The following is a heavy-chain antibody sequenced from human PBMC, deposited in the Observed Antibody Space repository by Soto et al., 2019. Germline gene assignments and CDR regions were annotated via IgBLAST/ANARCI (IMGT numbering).Heavy chain of an antibody. Sequence: VGSLRLSCAASGFTFRSYTMDWVRQAPGKGLEWVSSISSSSSDIYYADSVKGRFTVSRDNAKNSLYLQMNSLRDEDTAVYYCASLVAAPSSFSSYYYGMDVWGQVTTVTVSS. CDR3: ASLVAAPSSFSSYYYGMDV. J-gene: IGHJ6*02. CDR2: ISSSSSDI. D-gene: IGHD6-6*01. CDR1: GFTFRSYT. V-gene: IGHV3-21*01.